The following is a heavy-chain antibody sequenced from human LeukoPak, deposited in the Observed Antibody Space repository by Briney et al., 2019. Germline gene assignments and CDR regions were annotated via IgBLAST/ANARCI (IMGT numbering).Heavy chain of an antibody. CDR3: ATYYYDSSGYYHYFDY. CDR1: GGTFSSYA. Sequence: GASVKVSCKASGGTFSSYAISWVRQAPGQGLEWMGGIIPIFGTANYAQKFQGRVTITTDESTSTAYMELSSLRSEDTAVYYCATYYYDSSGYYHYFDYWGQGTLVTVPS. V-gene: IGHV1-69*05. CDR2: IIPIFGTA. D-gene: IGHD3-22*01. J-gene: IGHJ4*02.